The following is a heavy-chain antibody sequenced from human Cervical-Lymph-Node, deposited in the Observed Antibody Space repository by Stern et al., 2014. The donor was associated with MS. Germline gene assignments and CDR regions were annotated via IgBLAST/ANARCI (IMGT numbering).Heavy chain of an antibody. CDR2: IGTAGDT. V-gene: IGHV3-13*01. J-gene: IGHJ4*02. CDR3: ARGYGGNLGYYFDY. Sequence: EVQLVESGGGLVQPGGSLRLSCAASGFTFSSYDMHWVRQATGKGLEWVSAIGTAGDTYYPGSVKGRFTISRENAKNSLYLQMNSLRAGDTAVYYCARGYGGNLGYYFDYWGQGTLVTVSS. D-gene: IGHD4-23*01. CDR1: GFTFSSYD.